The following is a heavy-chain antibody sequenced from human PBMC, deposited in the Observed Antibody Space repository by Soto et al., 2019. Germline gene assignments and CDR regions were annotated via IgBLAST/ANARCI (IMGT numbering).Heavy chain of an antibody. CDR3: AHTGPFLGYCSGDSCYAPRLGAFAI. J-gene: IGHJ3*02. D-gene: IGHD2-15*01. Sequence: SGPTLVNPTQTLTLTCTFSGFSLSTSGVGVGWIRQPPGKALEWLALIYWDDDKRYSPSLKSRLTITKDTSKNQVVLTMTNMDPVDTATYYCAHTGPFLGYCSGDSCYAPRLGAFAIWGQGTMVTVSS. CDR1: GFSLSTSGVG. CDR2: IYWDDDK. V-gene: IGHV2-5*02.